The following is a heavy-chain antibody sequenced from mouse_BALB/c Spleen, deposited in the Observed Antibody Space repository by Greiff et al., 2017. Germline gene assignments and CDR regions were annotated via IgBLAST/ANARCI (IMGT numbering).Heavy chain of an antibody. J-gene: IGHJ3*01. D-gene: IGHD2-3*01. V-gene: IGHV1S130*01. Sequence: QVQLQQPGSVLVRPGASVKLSCKASGYTFTSSWMHWAKQRPGQGLEWIGEIHPNSGNTNYNAKFKGKATLTVDTSSSTAYVDLSRLTSEDSGVYYCASGRAVTSVIYSWFAYWGQGTLVTVSA. CDR2: IHPNSGNT. CDR1: GYTFTSSW. CDR3: ASGRAVTSVIYSWFAY.